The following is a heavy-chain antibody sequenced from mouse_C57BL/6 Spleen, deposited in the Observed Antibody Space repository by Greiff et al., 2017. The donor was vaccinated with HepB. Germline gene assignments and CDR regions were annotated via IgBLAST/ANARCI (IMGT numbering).Heavy chain of an antibody. Sequence: QVQLQQSGAELVKPGASVKISCKASGYAFSSYWMNWVKQRPGKGLEWIGQIYPGDGDTNYNGKFKGKATLTADKSSSTAYMQLSSLTSEDSAVYFCARSDLYYEYDGRFDYWGQGTTLTVSS. J-gene: IGHJ2*01. V-gene: IGHV1-80*01. CDR2: IYPGDGDT. D-gene: IGHD2-4*01. CDR3: ARSDLYYEYDGRFDY. CDR1: GYAFSSYW.